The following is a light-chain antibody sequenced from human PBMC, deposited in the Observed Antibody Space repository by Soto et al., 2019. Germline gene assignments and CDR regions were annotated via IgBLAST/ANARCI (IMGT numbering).Light chain of an antibody. J-gene: IGLJ1*01. CDR1: SSDVGGYNY. Sequence: SALTQPASVSGSPGQSITIPCTGTSSDVGGYNYVSWYQHHPGKAPKLMIYGVSNRPSGVSNRFSGSKSGNTASLTISGLQAEDEADYYCSSYTTSIPFVFAKRTKGTV. V-gene: IGLV2-14*01. CDR2: GVS. CDR3: SSYTTSIPFV.